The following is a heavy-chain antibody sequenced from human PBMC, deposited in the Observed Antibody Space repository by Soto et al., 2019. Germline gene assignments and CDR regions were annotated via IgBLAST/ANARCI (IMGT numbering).Heavy chain of an antibody. J-gene: IGHJ6*02. D-gene: IGHD3-3*01. CDR3: ARGYRNDFWSGYYTRYYYGMDV. CDR2: INHSGST. V-gene: IGHV4-34*01. CDR1: GGSFSGYD. Sequence: SETLSLTCAVYGGSFSGYDWSWIRQPPGKGLEWIGEINHSGSTNYNPSLKSRVTISVDTSKNQFSLKLSSVTAADTAVYYCARGYRNDFWSGYYTRYYYGMDVWGQGTTVTVSS.